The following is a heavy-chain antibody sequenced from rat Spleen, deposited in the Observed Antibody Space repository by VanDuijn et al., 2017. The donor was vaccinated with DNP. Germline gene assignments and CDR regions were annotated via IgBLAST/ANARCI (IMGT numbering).Heavy chain of an antibody. J-gene: IGHJ2*01. CDR1: GFSLTSYH. Sequence: QVQLKESGPGLVQPSQTLSLTCTVSGFSLTSYHVHWVRQPPGKGLEWMGRIQSGGSTDYNSALKSRLSISRDTSKSQVFLKMNSVQTEDTAMYFCARFHTTGMDWGQGVMVTVSS. CDR2: IQSGGST. D-gene: IGHD1-7*01. V-gene: IGHV2-27*01. CDR3: ARFHTTGMD.